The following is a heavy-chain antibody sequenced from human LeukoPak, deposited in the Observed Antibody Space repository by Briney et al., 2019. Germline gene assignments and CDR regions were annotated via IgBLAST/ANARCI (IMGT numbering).Heavy chain of an antibody. V-gene: IGHV1-69*05. Sequence: SVKVSCKASGCTFSSYAISWVRQAPGQGLEWMGRINPIFGGTKYAQKFQGRVTINTDESMSTVYMELTSLRSEDTAVYYCARARVAEDQPFDYWGQGTLVTVSS. CDR3: ARARVAEDQPFDY. CDR2: INPIFGGT. CDR1: GCTFSSYA. D-gene: IGHD2-2*01. J-gene: IGHJ4*02.